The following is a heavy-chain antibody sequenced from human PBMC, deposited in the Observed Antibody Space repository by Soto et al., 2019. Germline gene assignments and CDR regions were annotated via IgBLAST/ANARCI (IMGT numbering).Heavy chain of an antibody. Sequence: PGGSLRLSCAASGFTFSDYYMSWIRQAPGKGLEWVSYISSSSSYTNYADSVKGRFTISRDNAKNSLYLQMNSLRAEDTAVYYCARYGEGYYDILTGYYFDYWGQGTLVTVSS. CDR1: GFTFSDYY. CDR2: ISSSSSYT. J-gene: IGHJ4*02. V-gene: IGHV3-11*03. CDR3: ARYGEGYYDILTGYYFDY. D-gene: IGHD3-9*01.